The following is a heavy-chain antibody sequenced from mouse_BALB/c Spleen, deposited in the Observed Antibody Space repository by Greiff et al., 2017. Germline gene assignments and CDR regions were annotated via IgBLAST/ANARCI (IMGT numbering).Heavy chain of an antibody. D-gene: IGHD2-4*01. CDR3: ASLYYDYDGGYYYAMDY. CDR1: GFSLTGYG. CDR2: IWGDGST. J-gene: IGHJ4*01. V-gene: IGHV2-6-7*01. Sequence: QVTLKESGPGLVAPSQSLSITCTVSGFSLTGYGVNWVRQPPGKGLEWLGMIWGDGSTDYNSALKSRLSISKDNSKSQVFLKMNSLQTDDTARYYCASLYYDYDGGYYYAMDYWGQGTSVTVSS.